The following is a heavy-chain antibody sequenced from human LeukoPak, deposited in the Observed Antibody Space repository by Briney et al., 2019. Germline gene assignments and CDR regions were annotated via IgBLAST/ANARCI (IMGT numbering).Heavy chain of an antibody. CDR3: ARDGVLRFLEWSGDWFDP. Sequence: RSGGSLRLSCAASGFTFSSYAMHWVRQAPGKGLEWVAVISYDGSNKYYADSVKGRFTISRDNSKNTLYLQMNSLRAEDTAVYYCARDGVLRFLEWSGDWFDPWGQGTLVTVSS. V-gene: IGHV3-30*04. CDR1: GFTFSSYA. J-gene: IGHJ5*02. D-gene: IGHD3-3*01. CDR2: ISYDGSNK.